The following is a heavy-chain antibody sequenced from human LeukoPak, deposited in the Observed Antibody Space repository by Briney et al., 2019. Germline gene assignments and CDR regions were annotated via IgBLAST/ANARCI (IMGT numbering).Heavy chain of an antibody. CDR2: ISSSGSTI. D-gene: IGHD2-8*01. V-gene: IGHV3-11*04. CDR3: ARKKRYCTNGVCYTVTDY. Sequence: GGSLRLSCAASGFTFGDYYMSWIRQAPGKGLEWVSYISSSGSTIYYADSVKGRFTISRDNAKNSLYLQMNSLRAKDTAVYYCARKKRYCTNGVCYTVTDYWGQGTLVTVSS. CDR1: GFTFGDYY. J-gene: IGHJ4*02.